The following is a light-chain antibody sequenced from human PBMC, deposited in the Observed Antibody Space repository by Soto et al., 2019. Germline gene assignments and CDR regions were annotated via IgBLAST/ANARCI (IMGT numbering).Light chain of an antibody. V-gene: IGLV4-69*01. J-gene: IGLJ3*02. CDR3: QTWGTGIWV. Sequence: QLVLTQSPSASASLGASVKLTCTLSSGYSTYGIAWHQQQPEKGPRFLMKLNSDGSHNKGAGLPDRFSGSSSGAERYLPISSLQLEDEADYYCQTWGTGIWVFGGGTKLTVL. CDR2: LNSDGSH. CDR1: SGYSTYG.